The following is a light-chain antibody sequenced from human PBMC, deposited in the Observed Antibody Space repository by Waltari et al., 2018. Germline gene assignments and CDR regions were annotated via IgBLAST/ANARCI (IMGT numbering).Light chain of an antibody. V-gene: IGLV2-14*03. CDR1: GSDVGGYTY. Sequence: QSALAQPASVSGSPGQSVTISCTGTGSDVGGYTYVPWYQQHPGKVPKTIIYDVSVRPSGISSRLSGSKSGNTASLTISGLQAEDEADYYCGSYSGTTTYVFGTGTYVTVL. CDR2: DVS. J-gene: IGLJ1*01. CDR3: GSYSGTTTYV.